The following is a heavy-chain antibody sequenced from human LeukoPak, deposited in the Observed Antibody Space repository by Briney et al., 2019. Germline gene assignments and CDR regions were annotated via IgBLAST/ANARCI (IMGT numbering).Heavy chain of an antibody. Sequence: SETLSLTCTVSGGSVTYTNYYWGWIRQPPGKGLQWIGVIYYNGKTYYNPSLKSRVTISVDTSKNQFSLKLSSVTAADTAVYYCARGSVGFDPWGQGTLVTVSS. CDR2: IYYNGKT. CDR3: ARGSVGFDP. CDR1: GGSVTYTNYY. V-gene: IGHV4-30-4*08. J-gene: IGHJ5*02.